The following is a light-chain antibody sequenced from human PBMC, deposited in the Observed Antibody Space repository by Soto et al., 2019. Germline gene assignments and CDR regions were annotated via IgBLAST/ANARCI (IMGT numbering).Light chain of an antibody. CDR1: SSDVGGYNY. CDR3: NSYTSSTTGV. J-gene: IGLJ3*02. Sequence: QSALTQPASVSGSPGQSITISCTGTSSDVGGYNYVSWYQQHPGNAPKLMIYEVTNRPSGVSSRFSGSKSGNTASLTISGLQAEDEADYYCNSYTSSTTGVFGGGTKLTVL. V-gene: IGLV2-14*01. CDR2: EVT.